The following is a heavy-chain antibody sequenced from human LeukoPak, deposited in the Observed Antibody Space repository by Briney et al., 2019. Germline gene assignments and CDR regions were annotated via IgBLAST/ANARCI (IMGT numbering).Heavy chain of an antibody. CDR1: GYTFTSYA. CDR2: INTNTGNP. D-gene: IGHD6-13*01. CDR3: ARDYPPYSSSWSKSDYYGMDV. J-gene: IGHJ6*02. Sequence: ASVTVSCTASGYTFTSYAMNWVRPAPGQGLEWMGWINTNTGNPTYAQGFTGRFVFSLDTSVSTAYLQISSLKVEDTAVYYCARDYPPYSSSWSKSDYYGMDVWGQGTTVTVSS. V-gene: IGHV7-4-1*02.